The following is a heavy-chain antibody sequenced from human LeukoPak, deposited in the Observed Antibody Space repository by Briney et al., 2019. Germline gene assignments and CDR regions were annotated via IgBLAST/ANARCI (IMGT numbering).Heavy chain of an antibody. Sequence: PGGSLRLSCAVSGFTFDKYPMHWVRQAPGKGLEWVSGISWNSGSIGYADSVKGRFTISRDNAKNSLYLQMNSLRAEDSALYYRAKDKSGSEYFLDPWGQGTLVTVSS. D-gene: IGHD1-26*01. V-gene: IGHV3-9*01. CDR1: GFTFDKYP. J-gene: IGHJ5*02. CDR3: AKDKSGSEYFLDP. CDR2: ISWNSGSI.